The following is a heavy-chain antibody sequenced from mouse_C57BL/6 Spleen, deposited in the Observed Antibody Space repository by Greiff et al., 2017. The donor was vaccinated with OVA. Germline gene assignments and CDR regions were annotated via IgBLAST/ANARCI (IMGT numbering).Heavy chain of an antibody. CDR2: IDPSDSYT. V-gene: IGHV1-50*01. Sequence: QVQLQQPGAELVKPGASVKLSCKASGFTFTSYWMQWVKQRPGQGLEWIGEIDPSDSYTNYNQKFKGKATLTVDTSSSTAYMQLSSLTSEDSAVYYCAIRPAYYINSAWFAYWGQGTLVTVSA. D-gene: IGHD2-5*01. J-gene: IGHJ3*01. CDR3: AIRPAYYINSAWFAY. CDR1: GFTFTSYW.